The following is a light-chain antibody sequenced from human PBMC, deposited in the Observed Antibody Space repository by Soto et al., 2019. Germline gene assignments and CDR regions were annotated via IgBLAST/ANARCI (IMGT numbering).Light chain of an antibody. V-gene: IGKV3D-15*01. CDR3: QQYNNWLQT. CDR1: QSVSSSY. CDR2: GIS. Sequence: EIVLTQSPGTLSLSPGERATLSCRASQSVSSSYLAWYQQKPGQAPRLLIYGISTRAAGIPDRFSGSGSGTEFTLTISSLQSEDFAVYYCQQYNNWLQTFGQGTKVDIK. J-gene: IGKJ1*01.